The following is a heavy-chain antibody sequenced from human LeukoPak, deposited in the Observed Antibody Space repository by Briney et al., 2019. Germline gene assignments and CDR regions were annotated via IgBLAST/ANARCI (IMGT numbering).Heavy chain of an antibody. J-gene: IGHJ6*04. D-gene: IGHD5-18*01. CDR1: GFTFSSYS. CDR3: ARGTASGDV. CDR2: ISSSSSTI. Sequence: GGSLRLSCAASGFTFSSYSMNWVRQAPGKGLEWVSYISSSSSTIYYADSAKGRFTISRDNAKNSLYLQMNSLRAEDTAVYYCARGTASGDVWGKGTTVTVSS. V-gene: IGHV3-48*01.